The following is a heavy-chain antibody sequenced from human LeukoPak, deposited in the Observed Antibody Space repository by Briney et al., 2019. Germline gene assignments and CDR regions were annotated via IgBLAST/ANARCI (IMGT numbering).Heavy chain of an antibody. D-gene: IGHD6-19*01. CDR3: AKDLGPHVAGIDY. V-gene: IGHV3-9*01. CDR2: ISWNSGSI. Sequence: GGSLRLSCAASGFTFDDYATHWVRQAPGKGLEWVSGISWNSGSIGYADSVKGRFTISRDNAKNSLYLQMNSLRAEDTALYYCAKDLGPHVAGIDYWGQGTLVTVSS. CDR1: GFTFDDYA. J-gene: IGHJ4*02.